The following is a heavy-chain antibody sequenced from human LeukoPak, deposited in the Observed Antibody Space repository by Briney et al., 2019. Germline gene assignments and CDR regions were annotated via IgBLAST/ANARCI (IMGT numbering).Heavy chain of an antibody. D-gene: IGHD6-13*01. CDR2: INPSGGST. CDR3: AKKKRGIVAAGRGAFDS. Sequence: ASVKVSCKASGYTFTSYYIHWVRQAPGQGLEWMGIINPSGGSTNYAQKFQGRVTMTRDTSTSTVYMELSSLRSEDTAVYYWAKKKRGIVAAGRGAFDSWGQGTLVTVSS. J-gene: IGHJ4*02. V-gene: IGHV1-46*01. CDR1: GYTFTSYY.